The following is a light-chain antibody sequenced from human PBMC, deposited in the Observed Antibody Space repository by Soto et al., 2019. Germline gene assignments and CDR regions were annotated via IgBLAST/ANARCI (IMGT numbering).Light chain of an antibody. Sequence: EIVLTQSPGTLPLSPGERATLSCRASQSVSSSYLAWYQQKPGQAPRLLIYGASSRATGIPGRFSGSGSGTDFTLTISRLEPEDFAVYYCQQYGSSPLLTFGGGTKVDIK. CDR1: QSVSSSY. CDR2: GAS. V-gene: IGKV3-20*01. CDR3: QQYGSSPLLT. J-gene: IGKJ4*01.